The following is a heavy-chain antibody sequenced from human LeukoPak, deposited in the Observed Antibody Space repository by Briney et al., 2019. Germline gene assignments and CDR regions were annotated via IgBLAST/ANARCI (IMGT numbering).Heavy chain of an antibody. CDR1: GFTFSSYW. D-gene: IGHD3-9*01. CDR2: IKQDGNEK. J-gene: IGHJ6*03. CDR3: ARDDFVSGHDILTAYFYYYYMVV. Sequence: GGSLRLSCAASGFTFSSYWMSWVRQAPGKGLEWVANIKQDGNEKYYVDSVKGRFTISRDNAKNSLYLQMNSLRAEDTAVYYCARDDFVSGHDILTAYFYYYYMVVWGKGTTVTVSS. V-gene: IGHV3-7*01.